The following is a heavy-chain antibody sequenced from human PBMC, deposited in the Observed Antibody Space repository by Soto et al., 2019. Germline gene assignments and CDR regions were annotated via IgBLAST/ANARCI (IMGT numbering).Heavy chain of an antibody. Sequence: QVQLVQSGAEVKKPGASVKVSCKASGYTFNNYGISWVRQAPGQGLEWMGWIGPYNGNTDHAQNFQGRGTMTTDTSTNTAYMELRSLRSDDTALYYCARGYCSVGSCYTCWHFDLWGRGTLVTVAS. CDR3: ARGYCSVGSCYTCWHFDL. V-gene: IGHV1-18*01. D-gene: IGHD2-15*01. J-gene: IGHJ2*01. CDR2: IGPYNGNT. CDR1: GYTFNNYG.